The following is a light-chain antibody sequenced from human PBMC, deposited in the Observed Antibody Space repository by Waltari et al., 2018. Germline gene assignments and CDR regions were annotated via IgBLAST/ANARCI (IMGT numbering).Light chain of an antibody. CDR2: MAS. J-gene: IGKJ2*01. Sequence: DIQMTQSPSTLSASVGDRVTTTCRASQSIGNYVAWYQQKPGKAPKLLIFMASTLQREVPSRFSGSGSGTEFALTISCLQAYDFATYFCQHFNSYPFIFGRGTKLEIK. CDR1: QSIGNY. CDR3: QHFNSYPFI. V-gene: IGKV1-5*03.